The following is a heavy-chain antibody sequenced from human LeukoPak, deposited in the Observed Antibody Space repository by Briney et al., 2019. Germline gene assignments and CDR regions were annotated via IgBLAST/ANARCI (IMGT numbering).Heavy chain of an antibody. CDR1: GFTFSSYA. CDR2: ISGSGGST. J-gene: IGHJ4*02. CDR3: AKCSSTSCPLYYFDY. D-gene: IGHD2-2*01. V-gene: IGHV3-23*01. Sequence: GGSLRLSCAASGFTFSSYAMSWVRQAPAKGLEWVSAISGSGGSTYYADSVRGRFTISRDNSKNTLYLQMNSLRTEDTAVYYCAKCSSTSCPLYYFDYWGQGTLVTVSS.